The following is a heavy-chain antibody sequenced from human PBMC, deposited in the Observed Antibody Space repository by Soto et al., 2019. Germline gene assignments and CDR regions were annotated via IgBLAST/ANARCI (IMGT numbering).Heavy chain of an antibody. CDR1: GGSISSYY. Sequence: SETLSLTCTVSGGSISSYYWSWIRQPPGKGLEWIGYIYYSGSTNYNPSLKSRVTISVDTSKNQFSLKLSSVTAADTAVYYCARVEVGAKSPNWFDPWGQGTLVTVSS. V-gene: IGHV4-59*01. CDR2: IYYSGST. J-gene: IGHJ5*02. CDR3: ARVEVGAKSPNWFDP. D-gene: IGHD1-26*01.